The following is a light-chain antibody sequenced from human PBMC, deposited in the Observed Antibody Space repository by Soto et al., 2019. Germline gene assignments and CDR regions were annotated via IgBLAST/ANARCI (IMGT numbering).Light chain of an antibody. CDR3: QQYNNWPL. J-gene: IGKJ3*01. Sequence: DIQMTQSPSTLSASVGDRVTITCRASQSISRSLAWYQQKPGKAPNLLIYDASSLESGVPSRFSGSGLATEFTLTISSLQPDDFATYYYQQYNNWPLFGPGNKVDIK. V-gene: IGKV1-5*01. CDR1: QSISRS. CDR2: DAS.